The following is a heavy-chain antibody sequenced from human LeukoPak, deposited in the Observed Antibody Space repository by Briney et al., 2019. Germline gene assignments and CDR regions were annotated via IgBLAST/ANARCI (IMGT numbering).Heavy chain of an antibody. J-gene: IGHJ4*02. D-gene: IGHD3-22*01. Sequence: GGSLRLSCAASGFTFSSYWMHWVCQAPGKGLVWVSRINSDGSSTSYADSVKGRFTISRDNAKNTLYLQMNSLRAEDTAVYYCARFQVYYDSSGYYSFDYWGQGTLVTVSS. CDR1: GFTFSSYW. V-gene: IGHV3-74*01. CDR2: INSDGSST. CDR3: ARFQVYYDSSGYYSFDY.